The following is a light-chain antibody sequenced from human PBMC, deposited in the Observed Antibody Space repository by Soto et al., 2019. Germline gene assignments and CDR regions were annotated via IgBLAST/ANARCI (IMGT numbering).Light chain of an antibody. CDR1: SSNIGNNY. CDR3: GTWHSSLSTWV. CDR2: ENN. V-gene: IGLV1-51*02. J-gene: IGLJ3*02. Sequence: QSVLTQPPSVSAAPGQKVTISCSGTSSNIGNNYVSWYQQFPGAAPKLLIYENNKRPSGIPDRFSASKSGTSATLGITGLQTGDEADYYCGTWHSSLSTWVFGGGTKLTVL.